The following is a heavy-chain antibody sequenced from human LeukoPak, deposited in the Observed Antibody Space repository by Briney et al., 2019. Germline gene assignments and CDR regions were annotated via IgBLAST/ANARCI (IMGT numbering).Heavy chain of an antibody. Sequence: SETLSLTCTVSGGSISSYYWSWIRQPAGKGLEWIGRIYTSGSTNYNPSLKSRVTISVDTSKNQFSLKLSSVTAADTAVYYCARAFTYYDFWSGFHAFDIWGQGTTVTVSS. D-gene: IGHD3-3*01. V-gene: IGHV4-4*07. CDR1: GGSISSYY. CDR2: IYTSGST. CDR3: ARAFTYYDFWSGFHAFDI. J-gene: IGHJ3*02.